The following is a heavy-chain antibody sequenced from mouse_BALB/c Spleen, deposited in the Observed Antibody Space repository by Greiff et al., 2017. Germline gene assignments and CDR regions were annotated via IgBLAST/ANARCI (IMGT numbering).Heavy chain of an antibody. V-gene: IGHV1S81*02. CDR1: GYTFTSYW. Sequence: VQLQQPGAELVKPGASVKLSCKASGYTFTSYWMHWVKQRPGQGLEWIGEINPSNGRTNYNEKFKSKATLTVDKSSSTAYMQLSSLTSEDSAVYYCARPGTTVVEGFAYWGQGTLVTVSA. D-gene: IGHD1-1*01. CDR3: ARPGTTVVEGFAY. CDR2: INPSNGRT. J-gene: IGHJ3*01.